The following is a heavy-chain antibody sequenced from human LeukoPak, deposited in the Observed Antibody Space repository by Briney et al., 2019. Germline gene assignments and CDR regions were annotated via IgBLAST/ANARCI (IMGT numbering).Heavy chain of an antibody. CDR2: ISFDGSNK. CDR3: ARGYADGYNLYYYYYGMDV. J-gene: IGHJ6*02. Sequence: GRSLRLSCAASGFTFSSYAMHWVRQAPGKGLEWVAVISFDGSNKYYADSVKGRFTISRDNSKNTLYLQMNSLRAEDTAVYYCARGYADGYNLYYYYYGMDVWGQGTTVTVSS. D-gene: IGHD5-12*01. CDR1: GFTFSSYA. V-gene: IGHV3-30-3*01.